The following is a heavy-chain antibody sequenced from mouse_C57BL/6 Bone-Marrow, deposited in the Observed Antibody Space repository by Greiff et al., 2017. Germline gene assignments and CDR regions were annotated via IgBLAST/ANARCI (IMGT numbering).Heavy chain of an antibody. J-gene: IGHJ2*01. CDR3: ATSRDY. V-gene: IGHV5-4*03. Sequence: EVKLMESGGGLVKPGGSLKLSCAASGFTFSSYAMSWVRQTPEKRLEWVATISDGGSYTYYPDNVKGRFTISRDNAKNNLYLQMSHLESEDTAMYYCATSRDYWGQGTTLTVSS. CDR1: GFTFSSYA. CDR2: ISDGGSYT.